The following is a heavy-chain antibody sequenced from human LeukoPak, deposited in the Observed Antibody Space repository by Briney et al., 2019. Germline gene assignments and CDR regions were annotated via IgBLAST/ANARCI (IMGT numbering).Heavy chain of an antibody. CDR2: VSYDGINK. D-gene: IGHD4-17*01. CDR3: ARVPDYGDFFDY. CDR1: GLTFSSYV. V-gene: IGHV3-30-3*01. J-gene: IGHJ4*02. Sequence: PGGSLRLSCVASGLTFSSYVMHWVRQAPGKGLEWVAVVSYDGINKYYADSVKGRFTISRDNSKNTLYLQMSSLRAEDTAVYYCARVPDYGDFFDYWGQGTLVTVSS.